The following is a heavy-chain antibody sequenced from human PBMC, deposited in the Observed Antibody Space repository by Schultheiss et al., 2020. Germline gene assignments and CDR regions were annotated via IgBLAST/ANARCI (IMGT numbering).Heavy chain of an antibody. CDR1: GGSISSYY. Sequence: SQTLSLTCTVSGGSISSYYWSWIRQPAGKGLEWIGRIYYSGSTYYNPSLKSRVTISVDTSKNQFSLKLSSVTAADTAVYYCATGGGEQWLVREDYYYMDVWGKGTTVTVSS. CDR2: IYYSGST. V-gene: IGHV4-4*07. J-gene: IGHJ6*03. D-gene: IGHD6-19*01. CDR3: ATGGGEQWLVREDYYYMDV.